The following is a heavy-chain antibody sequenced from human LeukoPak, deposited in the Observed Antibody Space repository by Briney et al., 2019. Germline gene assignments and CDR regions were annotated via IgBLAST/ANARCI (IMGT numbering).Heavy chain of an antibody. V-gene: IGHV3-23*01. Sequence: PGGSLRLSCAASGFTFSSYAVSWVRQAPGKGLEWVSAISGSGGSTYYADSVKGRFTISRDNSKNTLYLQMNSLRAEDTAVYYCANPFSTPRSNYYIDVWGKGTTVTASS. D-gene: IGHD3-3*02. J-gene: IGHJ6*03. CDR3: ANPFSTPRSNYYIDV. CDR2: ISGSGGST. CDR1: GFTFSSYA.